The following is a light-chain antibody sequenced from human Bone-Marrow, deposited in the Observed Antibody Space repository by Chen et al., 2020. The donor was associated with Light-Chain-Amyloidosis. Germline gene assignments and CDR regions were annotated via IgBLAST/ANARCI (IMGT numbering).Light chain of an antibody. Sequence: DIVMTQSPDSLAVSLGERATINCKSSQSLLYSSNNKNYLAWYQQKPGQPPKLLISWASIRESGVPDRFSGSGCGTDFTLTLSRLQAEDVAVYYCQQYYSTPRTFGQGTKVEIK. V-gene: IGKV4-1*01. CDR2: WAS. J-gene: IGKJ1*01. CDR1: QSLLYSSNNKNY. CDR3: QQYYSTPRT.